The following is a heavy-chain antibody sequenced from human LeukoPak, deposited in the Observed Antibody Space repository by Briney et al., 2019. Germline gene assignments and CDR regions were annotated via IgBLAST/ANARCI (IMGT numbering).Heavy chain of an antibody. CDR3: ARGGSEYSGYDYWSSDY. J-gene: IGHJ4*02. CDR1: GGSFSGYY. Sequence: SETLSLTCAVYGGSFSGYYWSWIRQPPGKELEWIGEINHSGSTDYNPSLKSRVTISVDTSKNQFSLKLTSVTAADTAVYYCARGGSEYSGYDYWSSDYWAQGTLVTVSS. D-gene: IGHD5-12*01. CDR2: INHSGST. V-gene: IGHV4-34*01.